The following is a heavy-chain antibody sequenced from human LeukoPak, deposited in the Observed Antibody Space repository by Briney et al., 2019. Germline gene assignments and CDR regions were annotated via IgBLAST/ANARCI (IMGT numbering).Heavy chain of an antibody. J-gene: IGHJ4*02. D-gene: IGHD3-22*01. CDR2: IRSSGSLI. V-gene: IGHV3-21*01. Sequence: GGSLRLSCAASGFIFSSFRMNWVRQAPGKGLECVSSIRSSGSLIYYADSMKGRFTVSRDNAKNSLFLQLNSLRAEDTAVYYCARNYYDSSGYYYAFDYWGQGTLVTVSS. CDR3: ARNYYDSSGYYYAFDY. CDR1: GFIFSSFR.